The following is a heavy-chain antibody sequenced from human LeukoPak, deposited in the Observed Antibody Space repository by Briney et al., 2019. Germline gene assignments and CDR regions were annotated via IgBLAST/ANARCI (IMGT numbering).Heavy chain of an antibody. CDR3: ARDCSSTSCHAYHALDI. CDR1: GFTFSSYS. Sequence: GGSLRLSCAASGFTFSSYSMNWVRQAPGKGLEWVASIREDGGETYFVDSVKGRFTMSRDNAKNSLCLQMHSLGVEDTAVYFCARDCSSTSCHAYHALDIWGQGTMVTVSS. CDR2: IREDGGET. J-gene: IGHJ3*02. V-gene: IGHV3-7*04. D-gene: IGHD2-2*01.